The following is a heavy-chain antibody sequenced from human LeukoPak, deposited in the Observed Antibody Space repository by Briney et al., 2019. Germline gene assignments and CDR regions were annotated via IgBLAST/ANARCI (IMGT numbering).Heavy chain of an antibody. Sequence: PGGSLRLSCAASGFTFTDYAMSWVRQAPGKGLEWVSVIYSGGSTYYADSVKGRFTISRDNSKNTLYLQMNSLRAEDTAVYYCARGDSGSYLGYFQHWGQGTLVTVSS. J-gene: IGHJ1*01. CDR2: IYSGGST. CDR1: GFTFTDYA. CDR3: ARGDSGSYLGYFQH. V-gene: IGHV3-66*01. D-gene: IGHD1-26*01.